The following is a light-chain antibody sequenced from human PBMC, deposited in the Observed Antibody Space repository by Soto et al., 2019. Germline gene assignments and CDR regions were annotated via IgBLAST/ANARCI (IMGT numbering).Light chain of an antibody. CDR3: SSYTSSSMYV. J-gene: IGLJ1*01. CDR1: SSDVGGYNL. V-gene: IGLV2-23*01. CDR2: EGT. Sequence: QSALTQPASVSGSPGQSITVSCAGTSSDVGGYNLVSWYQQHPGKAPKLIIYEGTERPSGISPRFYGSKSGNTASLTISGLQAEDEPDYYCSSYTSSSMYVFGSGTKVTVL.